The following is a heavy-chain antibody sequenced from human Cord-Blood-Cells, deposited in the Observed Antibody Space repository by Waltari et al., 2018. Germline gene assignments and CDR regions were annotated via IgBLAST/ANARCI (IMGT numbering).Heavy chain of an antibody. D-gene: IGHD1-26*01. Sequence: EVQLVESGGGLVQPGGSLRLSCAASGFTFSSYSMNWVRQAPGKGLEWVSYISSSSSTIYYADSVKGRFTISRDNAKNSLYLQMNSLRDEDTAVYYCASQHRAHSGSYYFDYWGQGTLVTFSS. CDR1: GFTFSSYS. CDR3: ASQHRAHSGSYYFDY. J-gene: IGHJ4*02. CDR2: ISSSSSTI. V-gene: IGHV3-48*02.